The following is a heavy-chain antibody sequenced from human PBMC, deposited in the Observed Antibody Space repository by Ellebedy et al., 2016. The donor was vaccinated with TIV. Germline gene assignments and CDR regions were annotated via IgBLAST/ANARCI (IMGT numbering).Heavy chain of an antibody. CDR1: GFSFSNYG. V-gene: IGHV3-30*02. CDR2: KRFDGRSE. CDR3: TRETNPSPGAVAGTGFDC. J-gene: IGHJ4*02. Sequence: PGGSLRLSCVASGFSFSNYGMHWVRQAPGKGLEWVAFKRFDGRSEYNGDSVKGRFFISRDVSKTTLFLQMSRLGAEDTAVYYCTRETNPSPGAVAGTGFDCWGQGTLVIVSS. D-gene: IGHD6-19*01.